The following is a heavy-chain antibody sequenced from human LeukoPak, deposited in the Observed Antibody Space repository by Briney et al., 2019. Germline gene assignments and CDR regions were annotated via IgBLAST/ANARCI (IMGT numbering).Heavy chain of an antibody. J-gene: IGHJ4*02. D-gene: IGHD6-13*01. Sequence: PGGSLRLSCAASGFTFSNAWMSWVRQAPGKGLEWVGRIKSKTDGGTTDYAAPVKGRFTISRDDSKNTLYLQMNSLKTEDTAVYYCTTMPYSSSWWSMYYFDYWGQGTLVTVSS. CDR2: IKSKTDGGTT. CDR3: TTMPYSSSWWSMYYFDY. V-gene: IGHV3-15*01. CDR1: GFTFSNAW.